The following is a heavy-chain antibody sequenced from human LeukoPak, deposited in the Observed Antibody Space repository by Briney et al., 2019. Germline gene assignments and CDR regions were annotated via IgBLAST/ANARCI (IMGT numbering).Heavy chain of an antibody. Sequence: SETLSLTCAVSGGSFSSSNWWSWVSQPPGKGLEWIGEIYHSGSTNYNPSLKSRVTISVDKSKNQFSLKLSSVTAADTAVYYCARFSSSGWYGYYYYYYMDVWGKGTTVTVSS. J-gene: IGHJ6*03. D-gene: IGHD6-19*01. CDR1: GGSFSSSNW. CDR3: ARFSSSGWYGYYYYYYMDV. CDR2: IYHSGST. V-gene: IGHV4-4*02.